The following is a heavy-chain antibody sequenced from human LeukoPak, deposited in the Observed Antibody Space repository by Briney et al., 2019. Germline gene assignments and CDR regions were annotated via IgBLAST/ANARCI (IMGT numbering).Heavy chain of an antibody. Sequence: PGGSLRLSCAASGFTFSSYWMHWVRQAPGKGLVWVSRINSDGSSTSYADSVKGRFTISRDNAENTLYLQMNSLRAEDTAVYYCARTRARYFDWLLADYWGQGTLVTVSS. CDR1: GFTFSSYW. CDR2: INSDGSST. J-gene: IGHJ4*02. V-gene: IGHV3-74*01. D-gene: IGHD3-9*01. CDR3: ARTRARYFDWLLADY.